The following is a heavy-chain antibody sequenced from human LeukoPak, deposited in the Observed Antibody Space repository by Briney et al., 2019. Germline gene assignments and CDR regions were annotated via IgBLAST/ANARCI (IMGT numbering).Heavy chain of an antibody. D-gene: IGHD2-2*01. J-gene: IGHJ4*02. V-gene: IGHV3-23*01. CDR1: GFTFSSYA. Sequence: GGSLRLSCAASGFTFSSYAMSWVRQAPGKGLEWVSAISGSGGSTYYADSVKGRFTISRDNSKNTLYLQMNSLRAEDTAVCYCAKSLVPQDYFDYWGQGTLVTVSS. CDR3: AKSLVPQDYFDY. CDR2: ISGSGGST.